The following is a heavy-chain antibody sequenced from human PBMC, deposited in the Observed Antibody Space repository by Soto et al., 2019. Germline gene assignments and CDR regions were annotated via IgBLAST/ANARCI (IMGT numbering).Heavy chain of an antibody. CDR1: GYSFTSYW. V-gene: IGHV5-51*01. CDR3: ARQVRSGYDFYYYYYMDV. J-gene: IGHJ6*03. CDR2: IYPGDSDT. Sequence: PGESLKISCKGSGYSFTSYWIGWVRQMPGKGLEWMGIIYPGDSDTRYSPSFQGQVTISADKSISTAYLQWSSLKASDTAMYYCARQVRSGYDFYYYYYMDVWGKGTTVTVSS. D-gene: IGHD5-12*01.